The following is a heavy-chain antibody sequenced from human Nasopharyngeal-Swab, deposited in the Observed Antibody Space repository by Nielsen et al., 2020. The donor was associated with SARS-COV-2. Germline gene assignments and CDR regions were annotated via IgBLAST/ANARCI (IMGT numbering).Heavy chain of an antibody. Sequence: SETLSLTCTVSGGSLSSSNYYWGWIRQPPGKGLEWIGTVSYSGPTYYNPSLKSRVTMSVDTSKNHFSRRLTSVTAADTAVYYCGRLTKTTVTRRLYFDYWGQGTLVTVSS. CDR2: VSYSGPT. CDR1: GGSLSSSNYY. J-gene: IGHJ4*02. D-gene: IGHD4-11*01. CDR3: GRLTKTTVTRRLYFDY. V-gene: IGHV4-39*02.